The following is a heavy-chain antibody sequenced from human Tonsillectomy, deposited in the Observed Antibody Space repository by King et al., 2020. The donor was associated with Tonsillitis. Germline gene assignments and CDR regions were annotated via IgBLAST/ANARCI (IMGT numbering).Heavy chain of an antibody. J-gene: IGHJ6*02. V-gene: IGHV3-48*02. Sequence: QLVQSGGGLVQPGGSLRLSCAASGFTFSSYSMNWVRQAPGKGLEWVSYISSSSSTIYYADSVKGRFTISRDNAKNSLYLQMNRLRDEDTAVYYCARDEGGSGWYRGSSFDGMDVWGQGTTVTVSS. D-gene: IGHD6-19*01. CDR2: ISSSSSTI. CDR3: ARDEGGSGWYRGSSFDGMDV. CDR1: GFTFSSYS.